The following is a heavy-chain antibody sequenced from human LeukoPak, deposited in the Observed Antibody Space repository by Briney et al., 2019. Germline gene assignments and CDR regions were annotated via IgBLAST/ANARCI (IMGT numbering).Heavy chain of an antibody. CDR3: ATPKGIAATGSHFDY. CDR2: INPNSGDT. CDR1: GYTFTGYY. D-gene: IGHD6-13*01. Sequence: GASVKLSCKASGYTFTGYYMHWVRQAPGQGLEWMGWINPNSGDTNYAQKFQGRVTMTRHTYISTAYMELSRLRSDDTAVYYCATPKGIAATGSHFDYWGQGTLVTVSS. V-gene: IGHV1-2*02. J-gene: IGHJ4*02.